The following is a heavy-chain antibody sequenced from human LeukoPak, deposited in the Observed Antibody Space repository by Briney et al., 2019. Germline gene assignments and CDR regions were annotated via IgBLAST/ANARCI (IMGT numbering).Heavy chain of an antibody. Sequence: SETLSLTCAVYGGSFSGYYWSWIRQPPGKGLEWIGEINHSGSTNYNPSLKSRVTISVDTSKNQFSLELSSVTAADTAVYYCARQRFYYYGSGSYFDYWGQGTLVTVSS. CDR1: GGSFSGYY. CDR3: ARQRFYYYGSGSYFDY. J-gene: IGHJ4*02. V-gene: IGHV4-34*01. CDR2: INHSGST. D-gene: IGHD3-10*01.